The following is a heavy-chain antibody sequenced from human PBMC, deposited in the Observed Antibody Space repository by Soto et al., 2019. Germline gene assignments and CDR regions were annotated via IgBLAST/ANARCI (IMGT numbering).Heavy chain of an antibody. J-gene: IGHJ6*02. Sequence: SGKVSCEASGYTLTGYYMHWVRQAPGQGLEWMGWINPNSGGTNYAQKFQGRVTMTRDTSISTAYMELSRLRSDDTAVYYCARDPGPGGVVVAATDAYGMDVWGQGTTVTASS. CDR2: INPNSGGT. CDR1: GYTLTGYY. V-gene: IGHV1-2*02. D-gene: IGHD2-15*01. CDR3: ARDPGPGGVVVAATDAYGMDV.